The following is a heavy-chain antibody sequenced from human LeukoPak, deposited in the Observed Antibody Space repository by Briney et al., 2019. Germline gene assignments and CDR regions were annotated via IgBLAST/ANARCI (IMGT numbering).Heavy chain of an antibody. CDR1: GGSISSSTYY. J-gene: IGHJ4*02. CDR3: ARQKGGVAGLKYYFDY. V-gene: IGHV4-39*01. D-gene: IGHD6-19*01. Sequence: SETLSLTCTVSGGSISSSTYYWGWIRQSPGKGLEWIGSISYTGTTYYKSSLKSRVTISVDTSKNQFSLNLSSVTAADTAAYYCARQKGGVAGLKYYFDYWGQGTLVTVSS. CDR2: ISYTGTT.